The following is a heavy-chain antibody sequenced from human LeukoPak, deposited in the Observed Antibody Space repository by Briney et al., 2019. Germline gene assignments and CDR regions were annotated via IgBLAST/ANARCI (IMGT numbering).Heavy chain of an antibody. CDR2: INHGGST. CDR1: GGSFSGYY. Sequence: SETLSLTCAVYGGSFSGYYWSWIRQPPGKGLEWIGEINHGGSTNYNPSLKSRVTILVETSKSQFSLKLTSVTAADTAVYYCARVSLDYGDSSDYWGQGTLVTVSS. D-gene: IGHD4-17*01. CDR3: ARVSLDYGDSSDY. J-gene: IGHJ4*02. V-gene: IGHV4-34*01.